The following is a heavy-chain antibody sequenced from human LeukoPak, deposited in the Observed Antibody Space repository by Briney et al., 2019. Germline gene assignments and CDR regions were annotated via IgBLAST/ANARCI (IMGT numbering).Heavy chain of an antibody. D-gene: IGHD2-2*02. CDR2: ISPYNGNT. Sequence: ASVKVSCKASDYTFTSYGISWVRQAPGQGLEWMGWISPYNGNTDYAQKLQGRVTMTTDTSTSTAYMELRSLRSDDTAVYYCARVLPKYCSSTSCSTFDYWGQGTLVTVSS. CDR3: ARVLPKYCSSTSCSTFDY. CDR1: DYTFTSYG. J-gene: IGHJ4*02. V-gene: IGHV1-18*01.